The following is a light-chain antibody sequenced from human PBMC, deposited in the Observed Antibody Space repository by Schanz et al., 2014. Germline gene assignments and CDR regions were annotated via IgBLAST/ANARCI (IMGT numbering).Light chain of an antibody. CDR1: QSISSY. V-gene: IGKV1-33*01. Sequence: DLQMTQSPSSLSASVGDRVTITCRASQSISSYLNWYQQKPGKAPKFLIYSTSSLQSGVPSRFSGSGSGTDFTFTISSLQPEDIATYYCQQYDNLPLFTFGPGTKVDIK. J-gene: IGKJ3*01. CDR3: QQYDNLPLFT. CDR2: STS.